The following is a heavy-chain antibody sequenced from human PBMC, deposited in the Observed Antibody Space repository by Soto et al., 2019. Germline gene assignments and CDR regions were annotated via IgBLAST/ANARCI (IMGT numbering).Heavy chain of an antibody. CDR1: GGSFSGYY. V-gene: IGHV4-34*01. CDR3: ARGQYSSSHHFDY. CDR2: INHSGST. D-gene: IGHD6-13*01. Sequence: QVQLQQWGAGLLKPSETLSLTCAVYGGSFSGYYWSWIRQPPGKGLEWIGEINHSGSTNYNPSLKGRVTISVDTSKNQFPLKLRSVTAADTSVYYWARGQYSSSHHFDYWGQGPLVTVSS. J-gene: IGHJ4*02.